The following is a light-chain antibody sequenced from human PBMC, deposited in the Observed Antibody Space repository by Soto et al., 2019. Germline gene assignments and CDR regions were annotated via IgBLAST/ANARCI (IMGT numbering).Light chain of an antibody. J-gene: IGKJ4*01. CDR2: AAS. Sequence: DLQMTQSPSSVSASVGDRVTITCRASQGISSWLAWYQQKPGTAPNLLISAASSVQSGVPSRLSGSGSGTDFMLIISILQPEDFATYYCKQANSFPLTFGGGTKGEIK. CDR1: QGISSW. V-gene: IGKV1-12*01. CDR3: KQANSFPLT.